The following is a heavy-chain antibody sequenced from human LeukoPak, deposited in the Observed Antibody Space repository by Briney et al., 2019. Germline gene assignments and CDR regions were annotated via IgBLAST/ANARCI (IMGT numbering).Heavy chain of an antibody. D-gene: IGHD2-15*01. Sequence: ASVKVSCKASGYTFIGHYMHWVRQAPGQGLEWMGWINPNSGGPNYAQKFQGRVTMTRDRSISTAYMELSRLRSDDTAVYYCARVEDIVTPFDYWGQGNLVTVSS. J-gene: IGHJ4*02. CDR3: ARVEDIVTPFDY. CDR1: GYTFIGHY. CDR2: INPNSGGP. V-gene: IGHV1-2*02.